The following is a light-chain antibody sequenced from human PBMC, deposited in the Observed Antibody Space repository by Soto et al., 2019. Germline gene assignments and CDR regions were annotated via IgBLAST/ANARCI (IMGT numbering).Light chain of an antibody. Sequence: DVVMTQSPLSLPVTLGQPASISCRSSQSLEYSDGYSYLNWFQQRPGQSPRRLIYKVSKRDAGVPDRFSGSGSGTDFTLKISRVEAEDVGVYYCMQGTHWPPSWTFGQGTKVEIK. J-gene: IGKJ1*01. CDR2: KVS. CDR1: QSLEYSDGYSY. CDR3: MQGTHWPPSWT. V-gene: IGKV2-30*01.